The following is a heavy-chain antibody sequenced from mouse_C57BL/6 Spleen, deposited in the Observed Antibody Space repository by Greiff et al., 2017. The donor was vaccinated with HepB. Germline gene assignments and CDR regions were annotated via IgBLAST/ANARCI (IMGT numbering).Heavy chain of an antibody. CDR3: ARHSDSSGYKDYAMDY. D-gene: IGHD3-2*02. CDR1: GFSLTSYG. Sequence: QVQLKESGPGLVAPSQSLSITCTVSGFSLTSYGVHWVRQPPGKGLEWLVVIWSDGSTTYNSALKSRLSISKDNSKSQVFLKMNSLQTDDTAMYYCARHSDSSGYKDYAMDYWGQGTSVTVSS. V-gene: IGHV2-6-1*01. CDR2: IWSDGST. J-gene: IGHJ4*01.